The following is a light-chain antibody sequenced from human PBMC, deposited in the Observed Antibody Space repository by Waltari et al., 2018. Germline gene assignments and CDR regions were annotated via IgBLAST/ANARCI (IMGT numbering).Light chain of an antibody. CDR2: AAS. Sequence: DIQLTQSPSFLSASVGDRVTITCRASQGIGSYLAWYQQQPGKAPTLLIYAASTLQSGVPARFSGSYSGTEFTLTISSLQPEDFASYVCQQLHSYPRTFGGGTKMEI. CDR1: QGIGSY. V-gene: IGKV1-9*01. CDR3: QQLHSYPRT. J-gene: IGKJ4*01.